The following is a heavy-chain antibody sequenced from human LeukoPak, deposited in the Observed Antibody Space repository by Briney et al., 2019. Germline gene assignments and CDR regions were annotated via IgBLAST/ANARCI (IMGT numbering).Heavy chain of an antibody. CDR2: INPNSGGT. J-gene: IGHJ4*02. Sequence: ASVKVSCKASGYTFTSYYMHWVRQAPGQGLEWMGWINPNSGGTNYAQKFQGRVTMTRDTSISTAYMELSRLRSDDTAVYYCARGRNSGWYPFDYWGQGTLVTVSS. V-gene: IGHV1-2*02. D-gene: IGHD6-19*01. CDR3: ARGRNSGWYPFDY. CDR1: GYTFTSYY.